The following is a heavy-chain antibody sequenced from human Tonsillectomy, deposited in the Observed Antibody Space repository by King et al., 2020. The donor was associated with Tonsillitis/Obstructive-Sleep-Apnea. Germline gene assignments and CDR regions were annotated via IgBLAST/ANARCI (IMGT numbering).Heavy chain of an antibody. CDR3: ARRPEIVVVPAAMARGETFDI. CDR1: GGSISSSSYY. D-gene: IGHD2-2*01. V-gene: IGHV4-39*01. Sequence: LPLQESGPGLVKPSETLSLTCTVSGGSISSSSYYWGWIRQPPGKGLEWIGSIYYSGSTYYNPSLKSRVTISVDTSKNQFSLKLSSVTAADTAVYYCARRPEIVVVPAAMARGETFDIWGQGTMVTVSS. CDR2: IYYSGST. J-gene: IGHJ3*02.